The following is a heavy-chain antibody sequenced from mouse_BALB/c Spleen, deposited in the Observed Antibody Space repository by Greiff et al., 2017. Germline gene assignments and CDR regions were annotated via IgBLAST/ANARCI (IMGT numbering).Heavy chain of an antibody. Sequence: VQLQQSGTVLARPGASVKMSCKASGYTFTSYWMHWVKQRPGQGLEWIGAIYPGNSDTSYNQKFKGKAKLTAVTSTSTAYMELSSLTNEDSAVYYCTRGGIYYYGSSYGYWGQGTTLTVSS. V-gene: IGHV1-5*01. CDR2: IYPGNSDT. CDR1: GYTFTSYW. J-gene: IGHJ2*01. CDR3: TRGGIYYYGSSYGY. D-gene: IGHD1-1*01.